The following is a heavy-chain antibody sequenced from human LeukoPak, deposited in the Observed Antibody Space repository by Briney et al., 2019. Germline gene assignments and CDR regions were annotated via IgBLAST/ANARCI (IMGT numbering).Heavy chain of an antibody. Sequence: GGSLRPSCAASGLTFSSYGMPWGRKAPGKGLRWGAVIWYDGRKNLFADSVKGRFTTSRDNARNTLFLQMNSLRAEATAVYYCARDPYSSSSGSGDYWGQGTLVTVSS. CDR2: IWYDGRKN. V-gene: IGHV3-33*01. CDR1: GLTFSSYG. CDR3: ARDPYSSSSGSGDY. D-gene: IGHD6-13*01. J-gene: IGHJ4*02.